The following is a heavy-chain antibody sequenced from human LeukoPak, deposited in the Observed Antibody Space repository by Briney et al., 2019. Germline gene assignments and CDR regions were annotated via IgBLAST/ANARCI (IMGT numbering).Heavy chain of an antibody. D-gene: IGHD3-22*01. CDR2: IYYSGST. CDR3: ARVYYYDSSGPSSYFDY. V-gene: IGHV4-59*01. Sequence: SETLSLTCTVSGGSISSYYWSWIRQPPGKGLEWIGYIYYSGSTNYNPSLKSRVTISVDTSKNQFSLKLSPVTAADTAVYCCARVYYYDSSGPSSYFDYWGQGTLVTVSS. CDR1: GGSISSYY. J-gene: IGHJ4*02.